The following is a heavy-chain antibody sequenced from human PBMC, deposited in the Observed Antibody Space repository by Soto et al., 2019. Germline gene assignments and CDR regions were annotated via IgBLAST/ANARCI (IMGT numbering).Heavy chain of an antibody. CDR2: MNPNSGNT. Sequence: QVQLVQSGAEVKKPGASVQVSCKASGYTFTSYDINWVRQATGQGLEWMGWMNPNSGNTGYAQKFQGRVTMTRNTSISTAYMELSSLRSEDTAVYYGARWSIYNSERLGFDYWGQGTLVTVSS. V-gene: IGHV1-8*01. CDR1: GYTFTSYD. D-gene: IGHD1-20*01. J-gene: IGHJ4*02. CDR3: ARWSIYNSERLGFDY.